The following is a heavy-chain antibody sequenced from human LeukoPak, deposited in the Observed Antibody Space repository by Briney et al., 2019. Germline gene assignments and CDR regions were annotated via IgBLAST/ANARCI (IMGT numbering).Heavy chain of an antibody. CDR3: ARDGNYYDSSGYYYFDY. Sequence: ASVKVSCKASGYTFTSYYMHWVRQAPGQGLEWMGIINPSGDSTRYAQKFQGRVTMTRDASTSTVYMELSSLRSEDTAVYYCARDGNYYDSSGYYYFDYWGQGTLVTVSS. D-gene: IGHD3-22*01. CDR1: GYTFTSYY. V-gene: IGHV1-46*01. CDR2: INPSGDST. J-gene: IGHJ4*02.